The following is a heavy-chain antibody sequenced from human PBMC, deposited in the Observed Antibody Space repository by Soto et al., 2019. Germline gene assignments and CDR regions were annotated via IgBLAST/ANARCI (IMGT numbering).Heavy chain of an antibody. CDR3: ARVGWYFPLYYFDY. J-gene: IGHJ4*02. D-gene: IGHD6-19*01. Sequence: ASVKVSCKASGYTFTSYAMHWVRQAPGQRLEWMGWINAGNGNTKYSQKFQGRVTITRDTSASTAYMELSSVTAADTAVYYCARVGWYFPLYYFDYWGQGTLVTVSS. CDR1: GYTFTSYA. V-gene: IGHV1-3*01. CDR2: INAGNGNT.